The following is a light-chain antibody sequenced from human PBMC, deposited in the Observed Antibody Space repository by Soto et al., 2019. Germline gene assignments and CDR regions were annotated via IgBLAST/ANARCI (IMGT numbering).Light chain of an antibody. CDR1: SSDIGDYDY. Sequence: QSALTQPASVSGSPGQSITFSCTGTSSDIGDYDYVSWYQQHPGKAPKLMIYEVTHRPSGVSNRFSGSKSGNTASLTISGLQAEDEAHYYCSSYTRTSTHVIFGGGTKLTVL. V-gene: IGLV2-14*01. J-gene: IGLJ2*01. CDR3: SSYTRTSTHVI. CDR2: EVT.